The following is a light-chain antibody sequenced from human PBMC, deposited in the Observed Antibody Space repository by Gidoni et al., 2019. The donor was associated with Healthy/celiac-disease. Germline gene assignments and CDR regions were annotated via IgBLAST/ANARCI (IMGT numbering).Light chain of an antibody. J-gene: IGKJ5*01. CDR2: WAS. CDR1: QSILYSSNNKNY. CDR3: QQYYGTPIT. V-gene: IGKV4-1*01. Sequence: DIVMTQSPDSLAVSLGERATINCKSSQSILYSSNNKNYLAWYQQKPGQPPKLHIYWASTRESGVPDRFSGSGSGTDFTLTISSLQAEDVAVYYCQQYYGTPITFXXXTRLEIK.